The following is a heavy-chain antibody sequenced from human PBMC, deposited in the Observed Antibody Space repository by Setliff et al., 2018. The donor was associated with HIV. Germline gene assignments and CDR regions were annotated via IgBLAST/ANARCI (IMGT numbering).Heavy chain of an antibody. CDR2: IYYTGST. CDR1: GDSITSYY. D-gene: IGHD5-18*01. CDR3: ARTRGYSLYYFDY. Sequence: TETLSLTCTVSGDSITSYYWSWIRQPPGKGLEWIGYIYYTGSTTYNPSLKSRVTMSGDTSKNKVSLKLRSVSAADTAVYYCARTRGYSLYYFDYWGQGTLVTVSS. V-gene: IGHV4-59*01. J-gene: IGHJ4*02.